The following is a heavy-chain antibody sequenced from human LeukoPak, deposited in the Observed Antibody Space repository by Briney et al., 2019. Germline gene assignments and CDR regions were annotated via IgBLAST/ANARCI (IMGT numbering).Heavy chain of an antibody. CDR3: ARGGRDGYNYFDY. J-gene: IGHJ4*02. CDR1: GFTFSDYW. V-gene: IGHV3-7*03. CDR2: IKQDGSDK. D-gene: IGHD5-24*01. Sequence: PGGSLRLSCAASGFTFSDYWMTWVRQAPGKGLEWVANIKQDGSDKYYLDAVKGRFTISKDDTKNSLYLQMNSLRAGDTAVYYCARGGRDGYNYFDYWGQGTLVTVSS.